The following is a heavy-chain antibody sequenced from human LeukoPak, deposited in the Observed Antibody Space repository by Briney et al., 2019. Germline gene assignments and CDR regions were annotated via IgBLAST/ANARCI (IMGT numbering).Heavy chain of an antibody. CDR3: AKDLPGDPDDQYYGMDV. Sequence: GGSLRLSCAASGFTFSNYAMNWVRQAPGKGLECVSAISGSGGRTYYAASVKGRFTISRDNSKNTLHLQLNSLRAEDTALYYCAKDLPGDPDDQYYGMDVWGQGTTVTVSS. CDR2: ISGSGGRT. J-gene: IGHJ6*02. CDR1: GFTFSNYA. V-gene: IGHV3-23*01. D-gene: IGHD4-17*01.